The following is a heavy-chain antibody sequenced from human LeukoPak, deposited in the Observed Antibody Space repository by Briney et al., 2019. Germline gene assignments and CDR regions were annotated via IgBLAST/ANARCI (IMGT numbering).Heavy chain of an antibody. J-gene: IGHJ4*02. V-gene: IGHV4-38-2*01. D-gene: IGHD3-3*01. CDR3: ATLGGTIFGVASPFDY. CDR1: GYSISSGYY. Sequence: SETLSLTCAVSGYSISSGYYWGWIRQPPGKGLEWIGSIYHSGGTYYNPSLKSRVTISVDTSKNQFSLKLSSVTAADTAVYYCATLGGTIFGVASPFDYWGQGTLVTVSS. CDR2: IYHSGGT.